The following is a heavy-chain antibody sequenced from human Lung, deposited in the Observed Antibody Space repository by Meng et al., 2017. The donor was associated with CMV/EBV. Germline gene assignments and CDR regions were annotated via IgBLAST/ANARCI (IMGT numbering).Heavy chain of an antibody. CDR3: ARSPRGYGYCYSAYYVDY. J-gene: IGHJ4*02. CDR2: INDATNNK. D-gene: IGHD5-18*01. Sequence: SXKISXAASGFTFSLFEMNWVRQAPGKGLEWISYINDATNNKYYADSVKGRFTISRDNAQNSLYLQMSSLRADDTAVYFCARSPRGYGYCYSAYYVDYWGQGTLVXVSS. CDR1: GFTFSLFE. V-gene: IGHV3-48*03.